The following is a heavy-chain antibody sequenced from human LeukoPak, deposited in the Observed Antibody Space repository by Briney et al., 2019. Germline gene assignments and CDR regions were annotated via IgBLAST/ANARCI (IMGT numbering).Heavy chain of an antibody. V-gene: IGHV1-18*01. CDR3: VRDYCTNSVCFNNWFDP. CDR2: ISVHNGNT. D-gene: IGHD2-8*01. Sequence: ASVKVSCKASGYTFTDYAITWVRQAPGQGLEWMGWISVHNGNTNYAQTFQGRVTMTTDTSTSTAYMELRSLISDDTAVYYCVRDYCTNSVCFNNWFDPWGQGTLVTVSS. CDR1: GYTFTDYA. J-gene: IGHJ5*02.